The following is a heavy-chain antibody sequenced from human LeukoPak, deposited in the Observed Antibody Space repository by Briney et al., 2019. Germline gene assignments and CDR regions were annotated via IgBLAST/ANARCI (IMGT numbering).Heavy chain of an antibody. J-gene: IGHJ5*02. CDR3: ARDEYSSSSDWFDP. CDR2: IYTSGST. CDR1: GGSISSYY. Sequence: PSETLSLTCTVSGGSISSYYWSWIRQPAGKGLEWIGRIYTSGSTNYNPSLKSRVTMSVDTSKNQFSLKLSSVTAADTAVYYCARDEYSSSSDWFDPWSQGTLVTVSS. D-gene: IGHD6-6*01. V-gene: IGHV4-4*07.